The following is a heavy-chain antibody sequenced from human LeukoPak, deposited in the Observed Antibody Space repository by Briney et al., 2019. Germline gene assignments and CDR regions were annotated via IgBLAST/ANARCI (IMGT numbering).Heavy chain of an antibody. CDR3: ARGYMAYYFDY. CDR1: GGTFSSYA. V-gene: IGHV1-69*04. CDR2: IIPILGIA. J-gene: IGHJ4*02. D-gene: IGHD5-12*01. Sequence: SVKVSCKASGGTFSSYAISWVRQAPGQGLEWMGRIIPILGIANYAQKFQGRVTITADKSTSTAYMELSSLRSEDTAVYYCARGYMAYYFDYWGQGTLVTVSS.